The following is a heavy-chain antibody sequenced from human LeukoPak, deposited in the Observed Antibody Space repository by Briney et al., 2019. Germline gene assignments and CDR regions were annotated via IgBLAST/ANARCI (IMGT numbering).Heavy chain of an antibody. CDR2: ISWNSGSI. J-gene: IGHJ4*02. CDR3: ASQISAWYYYDSSGYYS. CDR1: GFTFDDYA. V-gene: IGHV3-9*01. Sequence: GGSLRLSCAASGFTFDDYAMHWVRQAPGKGLEWVSGISWNSGSIGYADSVKGRFTISRDNAKNSLYLQMNSLRAEDTAVYYCASQISAWYYYDSSGYYSWGQGTLVTVSS. D-gene: IGHD3-22*01.